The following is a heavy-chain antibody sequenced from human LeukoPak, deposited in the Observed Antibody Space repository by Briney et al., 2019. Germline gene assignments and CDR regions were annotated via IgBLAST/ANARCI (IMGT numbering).Heavy chain of an antibody. CDR3: ARDAVSLAAAGTSDY. CDR2: ISSSSSYT. Sequence: GGPLRLSCAASGFTFSDDYMSWMRQAPAKGLERVSYISSSSSYTNYADSVKGRFTISRDNAKNSLYLQMNGLRAEDTAVYYCARDAVSLAAAGTSDYWGQGSPVTVSS. D-gene: IGHD6-13*01. J-gene: IGHJ4*02. V-gene: IGHV3-11*05. CDR1: GFTFSDDY.